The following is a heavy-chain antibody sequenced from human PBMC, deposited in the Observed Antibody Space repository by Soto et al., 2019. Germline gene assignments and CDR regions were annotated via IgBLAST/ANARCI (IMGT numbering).Heavy chain of an antibody. Sequence: EVQLLESGGGLVQPGGSLRLSCAASGFTFSSYAMSWVRQAPGKGLEWVSGISGSGDSTYYADSVKGRFTISRDNSKNTLYLQMHSLRADDTAVYYCAKGVPGIAVAGTGYFQHWGQGTLVTVSS. D-gene: IGHD6-19*01. CDR3: AKGVPGIAVAGTGYFQH. V-gene: IGHV3-23*01. CDR2: ISGSGDST. J-gene: IGHJ1*01. CDR1: GFTFSSYA.